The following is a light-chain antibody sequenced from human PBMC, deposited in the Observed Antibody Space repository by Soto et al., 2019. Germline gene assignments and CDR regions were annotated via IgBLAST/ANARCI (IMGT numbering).Light chain of an antibody. CDR2: GAS. CDR1: QSVSSN. CDR3: QQYSTRWT. J-gene: IGKJ1*01. V-gene: IGKV3-15*01. Sequence: EIVMTQSPATLSVSPGERATLSCRARQSVSSNLAWYQQKPGQAPRLLIYGASTRAAGIPARFSGSGSVTEFTLTISSLQSEDSAVYFCQQYSTRWTFGPGTKVEIK.